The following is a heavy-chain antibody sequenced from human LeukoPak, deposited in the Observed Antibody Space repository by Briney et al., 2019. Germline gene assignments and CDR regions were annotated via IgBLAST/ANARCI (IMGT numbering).Heavy chain of an antibody. CDR1: GFTVSSNY. CDR3: ARVDYGDYYFDY. Sequence: GGSLRLSCAASGFTVSSNYMSWVRQAPGKGLEWVSVIYSGGSTYYADSVKGRFTISRDNSKDTLYLQMNSLRAEDTAVYYCARVDYGDYYFDYWGQGTLVTVSS. D-gene: IGHD4-17*01. V-gene: IGHV3-53*01. CDR2: IYSGGST. J-gene: IGHJ4*02.